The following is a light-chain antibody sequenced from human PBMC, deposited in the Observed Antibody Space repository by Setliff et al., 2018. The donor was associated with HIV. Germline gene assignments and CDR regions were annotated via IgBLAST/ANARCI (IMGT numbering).Light chain of an antibody. Sequence: QSALTQPASVSGSPGQSITISCTGTSSDVGASNYVSWYQQHPGKAPKLMIYEVNNRPSGVSNRFSGSKSGNTASLTISGLQADDEADYYCDSYTSTGIYVFGTGTKSPS. CDR1: SSDVGASNY. V-gene: IGLV2-14*01. J-gene: IGLJ1*01. CDR3: DSYTSTGIYV. CDR2: EVN.